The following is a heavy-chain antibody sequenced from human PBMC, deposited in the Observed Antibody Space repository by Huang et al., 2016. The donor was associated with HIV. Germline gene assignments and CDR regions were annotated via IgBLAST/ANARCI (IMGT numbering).Heavy chain of an antibody. J-gene: IGHJ4*02. Sequence: VQLLESGGGLVQTGGSLRLSCAASIFTFSTSAMSWVRQAPGKGLEWVSGISGSGSSTYYADSVKGRFTISRDNPRNTLYLQMKSLRVEDTAIYYCAKGSERSLTGPKYQYYFDYWGQGTLVTVSS. CDR3: AKGSERSLTGPKYQYYFDY. CDR2: ISGSGSST. D-gene: IGHD3-3*01. CDR1: IFTFSTSA. V-gene: IGHV3-23*01.